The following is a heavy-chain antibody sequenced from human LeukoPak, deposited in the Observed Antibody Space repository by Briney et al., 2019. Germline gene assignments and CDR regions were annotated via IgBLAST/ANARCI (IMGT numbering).Heavy chain of an antibody. CDR2: ISGGGGST. D-gene: IGHD1-26*01. Sequence: GGSLRLSCAASGFTFSSYAMNWVRQAPGKGLQWVSTISGGGGSTYYADSVKGRFTISRDNSKNTLYLQVNSLRAEDTAVYYCAKGGKWDVTPFDYWGQGTLVTVSS. CDR3: AKGGKWDVTPFDY. J-gene: IGHJ4*02. V-gene: IGHV3-23*01. CDR1: GFTFSSYA.